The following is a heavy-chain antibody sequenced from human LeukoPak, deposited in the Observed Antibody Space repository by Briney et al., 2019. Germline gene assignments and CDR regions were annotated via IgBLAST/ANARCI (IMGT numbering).Heavy chain of an antibody. V-gene: IGHV1-69*13. J-gene: IGHJ4*02. CDR1: GGTFSSYA. Sequence: SVKVSCKASGGTFSSYAISWVRQAPGQGLEWMGGIIPMFGTADYAQKFQGRVTITADESTSAAYMEVSSLGSEDTAVYYCARVTIDYDSSGYYYYNYFDYWGQGTLVAVSS. CDR3: ARVTIDYDSSGYYYYNYFDY. D-gene: IGHD3-22*01. CDR2: IIPMFGTA.